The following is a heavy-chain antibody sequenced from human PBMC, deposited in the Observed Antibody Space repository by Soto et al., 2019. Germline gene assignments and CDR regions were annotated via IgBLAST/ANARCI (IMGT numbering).Heavy chain of an antibody. CDR1: GFTFNTSS. CDR3: AAVPGDFDC. D-gene: IGHD1-1*01. CDR2: IVIGSGNT. Sequence: GASVKVSCKASGFTFNTSSVQWVRQARGQRLEWMGWIVIGSGNTMYAERFQERVTFTRDMSTSTAYMELSSLRSEDTAMYYCAAVPGDFDCWGQGTLVTVPS. J-gene: IGHJ4*02. V-gene: IGHV1-58*01.